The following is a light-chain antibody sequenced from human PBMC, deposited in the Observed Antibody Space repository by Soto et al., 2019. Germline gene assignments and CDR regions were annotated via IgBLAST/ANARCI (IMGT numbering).Light chain of an antibody. CDR1: QSVGSN. CDR3: QQYNDWPRT. V-gene: IGKV3-15*01. Sequence: ETVMTQSPATLSVSPGERATLSCRASQSVGSNLAWYQQKPGQAPRILFYGASSRVTGVPTRISGRGSGTEFTLTISRLQSEDFAVYYCQQYNDWPRTFGQGTKVEIK. CDR2: GAS. J-gene: IGKJ1*01.